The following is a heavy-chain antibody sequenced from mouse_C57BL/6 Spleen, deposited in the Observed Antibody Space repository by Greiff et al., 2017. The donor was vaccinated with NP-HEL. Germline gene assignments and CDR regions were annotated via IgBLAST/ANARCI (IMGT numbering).Heavy chain of an antibody. CDR1: GYTFTDYY. D-gene: IGHD1-1*01. V-gene: IGHV1-19*01. J-gene: IGHJ2*01. Sequence: EVQLQQSGPVLVKPGASVKMSCKASGYTFTDYYMNWVKQSHGKSLEWIGVINPYNGGTSYNQKFKGKATLTVDKSSSTAYMELTSLTSEDSAVYYCAREGGATVVATDYFDYWGQGTTLTVSS. CDR3: AREGGATVVATDYFDY. CDR2: INPYNGGT.